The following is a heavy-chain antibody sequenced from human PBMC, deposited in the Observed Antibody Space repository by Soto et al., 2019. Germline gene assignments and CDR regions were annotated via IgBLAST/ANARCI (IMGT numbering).Heavy chain of an antibody. CDR2: INHSGST. V-gene: IGHV4-34*01. CDR1: GGSFSGYY. Sequence: QVQLQQWGAGLLKPSETLSLTCAVYGGSFSGYYWSWIRQPPGKGLEWIGEINHSGSTNYNPSLRSRGTISVDASKSQFSLRLGSVTAADTAVYYCARGWGIAVAGRTFDCRGQGALVTVSS. CDR3: ARGWGIAVAGRTFDC. J-gene: IGHJ4*02. D-gene: IGHD6-19*01.